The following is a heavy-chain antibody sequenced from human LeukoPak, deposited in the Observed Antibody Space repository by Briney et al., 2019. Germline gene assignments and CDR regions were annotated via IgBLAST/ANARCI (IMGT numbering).Heavy chain of an antibody. V-gene: IGHV1-18*01. CDR1: GYTFTSYG. D-gene: IGHD2-8*01. CDR3: ARDGRYCTNGVCYDFDY. Sequence: GASVKVSCKASGYTFTSYGISWVRQAPGQGLEWMGWISAYNGNTNYAQKLQGRVTMTTDTSTSTAYMELRSLRSDDTAVYYCARDGRYCTNGVCYDFDYWGQGTLVTVSS. J-gene: IGHJ4*02. CDR2: ISAYNGNT.